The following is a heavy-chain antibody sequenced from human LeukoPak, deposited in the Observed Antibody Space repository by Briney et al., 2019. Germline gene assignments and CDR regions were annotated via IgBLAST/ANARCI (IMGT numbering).Heavy chain of an antibody. CDR1: GFTFSSSA. J-gene: IGHJ4*02. V-gene: IGHV3-23*01. CDR3: ARSPPYFFAY. Sequence: GRSQRLSCTASGFTFSSSAMRWARQAPGKGLEWVSSIGGVGGDTYYADSVKGRLTISRDNSRNTVYLQMNSLQADDTAVYYCARSPPYFFAYWGQGTLVTVSS. CDR2: IGGVGGDT.